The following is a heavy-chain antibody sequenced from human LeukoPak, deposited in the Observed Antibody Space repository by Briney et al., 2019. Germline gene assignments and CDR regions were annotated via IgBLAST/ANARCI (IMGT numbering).Heavy chain of an antibody. J-gene: IGHJ4*02. CDR3: ARANPSFNGDYITNFDY. Sequence: DSVKGRFTISRDNSKNTLYLQMNSLRPEDTAVHYCARANPSFNGDYITNFDYWGQGTLVTVSS. V-gene: IGHV3-30*01. D-gene: IGHD4-17*01.